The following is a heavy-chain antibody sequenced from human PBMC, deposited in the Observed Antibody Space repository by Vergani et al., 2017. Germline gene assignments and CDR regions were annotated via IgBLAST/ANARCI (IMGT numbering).Heavy chain of an antibody. D-gene: IGHD3-10*01. V-gene: IGHV4-59*01. CDR1: GGSMSGYY. CDR3: GRVADFYGLGSRLLHR. J-gene: IGHJ5*02. CDR2: MYHSGNT. Sequence: QVRLQESGPGLVKPSETLSLTCSVSGGSMSGYYWGWIRQPPGKELEWIGYMYHSGNTNYNPSLETRVTISGDTSKNLFSPKLNSVTAADTAVYYCGRVADFYGLGSRLLHRWVQGSLVTVSS.